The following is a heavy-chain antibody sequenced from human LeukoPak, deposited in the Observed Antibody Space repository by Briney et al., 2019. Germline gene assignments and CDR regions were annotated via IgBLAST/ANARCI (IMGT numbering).Heavy chain of an antibody. D-gene: IGHD5-18*01. CDR3: ARSLGIQLWFWFDP. V-gene: IGHV1-2*02. Sequence: ASVKVSCKASGYTFTGYYMHWVRQAPGQGLEWMGWINPNSGGTNYAQKFQGRVTMTRDTSISTAYMELSKLRSDDTAVYYCARSLGIQLWFWFDPWGQGTLVTVSS. CDR2: INPNSGGT. J-gene: IGHJ5*02. CDR1: GYTFTGYY.